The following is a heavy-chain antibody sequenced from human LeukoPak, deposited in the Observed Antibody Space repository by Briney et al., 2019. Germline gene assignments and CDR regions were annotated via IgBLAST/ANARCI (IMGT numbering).Heavy chain of an antibody. V-gene: IGHV4-59*08. Sequence: SETLSLTCTVSSGSIGNYYWSWIRQPPGKGLEWMGYIYYSGSTNYNPSLQSRVTISLDTSKNQFSLNLSSVTAADTAVYHCARGPIDKVVAGTFFGHWGQGTVVTVSS. CDR2: IYYSGST. J-gene: IGHJ4*02. CDR3: ARGPIDKVVAGTFFGH. D-gene: IGHD6-19*01. CDR1: SGSIGNYY.